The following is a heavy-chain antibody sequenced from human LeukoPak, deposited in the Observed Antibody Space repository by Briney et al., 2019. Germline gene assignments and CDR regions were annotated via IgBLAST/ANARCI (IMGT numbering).Heavy chain of an antibody. Sequence: SETLSLTCTVSGGSISSYYWSWLRQPPGKGLEWIGYIYYSGSTNYNPSLKSRVTISVDTSKNQFSLKLSSVTAADTAVYYCARAEMATTQYGVLSWFDPWGQGTLVTVSS. CDR1: GGSISSYY. J-gene: IGHJ5*02. CDR2: IYYSGST. V-gene: IGHV4-59*01. D-gene: IGHD5-24*01. CDR3: ARAEMATTQYGVLSWFDP.